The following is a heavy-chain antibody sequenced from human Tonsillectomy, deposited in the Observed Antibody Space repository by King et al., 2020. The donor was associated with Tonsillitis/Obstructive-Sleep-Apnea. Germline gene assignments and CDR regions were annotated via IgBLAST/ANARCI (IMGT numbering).Heavy chain of an antibody. CDR2: ISYDGNHK. J-gene: IGHJ4*02. CDR3: ARAGDILLRPATYYFDY. Sequence: VQLVESGGGVVQPGRSLRLSCAASGFTFSSYAMHWVRQAPGKGLEWVAVISYDGNHKYYADSVKGRFTISRDNSKNTLFLQMNSLRAEDTAVYYCARAGDILLRPATYYFDYWGQGTLVTVSS. V-gene: IGHV3-30*04. D-gene: IGHD2-8*01. CDR1: GFTFSSYA.